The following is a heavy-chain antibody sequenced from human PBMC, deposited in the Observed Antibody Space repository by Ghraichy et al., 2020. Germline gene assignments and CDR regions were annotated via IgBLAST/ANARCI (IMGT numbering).Heavy chain of an antibody. CDR3: ATRAAAAGTPLLDY. Sequence: SETLSLTCAVYGGSFSGYYWSWIRQPPGKGLEWIGEINHSGSTNYNPSLKSRVTISVDTSKNQFSLKLSSVTAADTAVYYCATRAAAAGTPLLDYWGQGTLVTVSS. V-gene: IGHV4-34*01. D-gene: IGHD6-13*01. CDR1: GGSFSGYY. CDR2: INHSGST. J-gene: IGHJ4*02.